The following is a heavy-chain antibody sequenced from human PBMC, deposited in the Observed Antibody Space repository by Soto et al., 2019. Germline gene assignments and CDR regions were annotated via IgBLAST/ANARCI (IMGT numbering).Heavy chain of an antibody. V-gene: IGHV3-53*01. CDR1: GFTVSSNY. CDR3: ARSYSDSSAYRPEYFQH. CDR2: VYSGGSA. D-gene: IGHD3-22*01. Sequence: GGSLRLSCAASGFTVSSNYMSWVRQAPGKGLEWVSVVYSGGSAYYADSVKGRFTISRDNSKNTLYLQMNSLRAEDTAVYYCARSYSDSSAYRPEYFQHWGQGTLVTVSS. J-gene: IGHJ1*01.